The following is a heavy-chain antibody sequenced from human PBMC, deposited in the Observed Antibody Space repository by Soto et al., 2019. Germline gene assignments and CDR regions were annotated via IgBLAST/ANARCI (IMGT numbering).Heavy chain of an antibody. CDR1: GFTFTSSA. CDR3: AAGDIAQPRGGERRRGKFDY. Sequence: GASVKVSCKASGFTFTSSAVQWVRQARGQRLEWIGWIVVGSGNTNYAQKFQERVTITRDMSTSTAYMELSSLRSEDTAVYYCAAGDIAQPRGGERRRGKFDYWGQGTLVTVSS. CDR2: IVVGSGNT. V-gene: IGHV1-58*01. D-gene: IGHD4-17*01. J-gene: IGHJ4*02.